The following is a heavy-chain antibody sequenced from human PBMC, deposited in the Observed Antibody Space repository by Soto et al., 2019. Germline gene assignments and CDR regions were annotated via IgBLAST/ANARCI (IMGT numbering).Heavy chain of an antibody. D-gene: IGHD6-19*01. CDR2: ISYDGSNK. CDR1: GFIFTNYG. Sequence: QVQLVESGGGVVQPGRSLRLSCAASGFIFTNYGMHWVRQAPGKGLEWVAVISYDGSNKYLADSVKGRFTISRDNSKNTLYLQMSSLRAEDTALYYCAKSSISGWYYLDYWGQGTLVTVSS. CDR3: AKSSISGWYYLDY. J-gene: IGHJ4*02. V-gene: IGHV3-30*18.